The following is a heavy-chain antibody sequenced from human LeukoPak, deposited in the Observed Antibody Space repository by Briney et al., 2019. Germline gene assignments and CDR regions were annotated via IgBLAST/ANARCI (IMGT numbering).Heavy chain of an antibody. D-gene: IGHD3-10*01. CDR1: GYSFTRYW. V-gene: IGHV5-51*01. CDR3: AKYYYYGSGSFSPPEY. J-gene: IGHJ4*02. CDR2: IYPGDSES. Sequence: GESLKISCQGSGYSFTRYWIGWVRQLPGKGLEWMGIIYPGDSESRYSPSFQGQVTFSADKSINTAYLQWSSLRAEDTAVYYCAKYYYYGSGSFSPPEYWGQGTLVTVSS.